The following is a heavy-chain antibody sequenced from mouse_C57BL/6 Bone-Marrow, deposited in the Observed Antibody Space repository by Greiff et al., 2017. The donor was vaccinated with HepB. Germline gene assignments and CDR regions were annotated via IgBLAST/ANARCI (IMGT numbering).Heavy chain of an antibody. Sequence: EVHLVESEGGLVQPGSSMKLSCTASGFTFSDYYMAWVRQVPEKGLEWVANINYDGSSTYYLDSLKSRFIISRDNAKNILYLQMSSLKSEDTATYYCAREGYYGPFAYWGQGTLVTVSA. D-gene: IGHD1-2*01. CDR1: GFTFSDYY. CDR3: AREGYYGPFAY. J-gene: IGHJ3*01. CDR2: INYDGSST. V-gene: IGHV5-16*01.